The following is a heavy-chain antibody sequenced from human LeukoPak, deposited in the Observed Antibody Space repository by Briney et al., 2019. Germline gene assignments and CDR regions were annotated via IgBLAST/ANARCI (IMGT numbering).Heavy chain of an antibody. CDR1: GLIFSSYT. D-gene: IGHD3-10*01. CDR3: ARDFAGIGSY. V-gene: IGHV3-21*01. Sequence: KPGGSLRLSCAASGLIFSSYTMNWVRQAPGKGLEWVSSISSTSSYIYYADSVKGRFTISRDNAKNSLYLQMNSLRAEDTAVYYCARDFAGIGSYWGLGTLVTVSS. CDR2: ISSTSSYI. J-gene: IGHJ4*02.